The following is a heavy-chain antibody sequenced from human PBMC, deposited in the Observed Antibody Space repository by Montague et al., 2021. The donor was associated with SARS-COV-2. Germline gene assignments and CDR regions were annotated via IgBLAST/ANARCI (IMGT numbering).Heavy chain of an antibody. Sequence: SLRLSCAASGFTFSRYAMHWVRQAPGKGLEWVAVISYDGSNKYYADSVKGRFTISRDNSKNTLYLQMNSLRAEDTAVYYCARAYSGYDYFHYWGQGTLVTVSS. D-gene: IGHD5-12*01. V-gene: IGHV3-30-3*01. CDR2: ISYDGSNK. CDR3: ARAYSGYDYFHY. CDR1: GFTFSRYA. J-gene: IGHJ4*02.